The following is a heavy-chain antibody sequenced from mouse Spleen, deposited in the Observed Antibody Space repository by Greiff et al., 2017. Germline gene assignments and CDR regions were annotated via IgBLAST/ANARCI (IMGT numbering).Heavy chain of an antibody. J-gene: IGHJ3*01. V-gene: IGHV1-53*01. D-gene: IGHD3-2*01. CDR3: ARSGRQLGLWAY. Sequence: VQLQQSGTELVKPGASVKLSCKASGYTFTSYWMHWVKQRPGQGLEWIGNINPSNGGTNYNEKFKSKATLTVDKSSSTAYMQLSSLTSEDSAVYYCARSGRQLGLWAYWGQGTLVTVSA. CDR1: GYTFTSYW. CDR2: INPSNGGT.